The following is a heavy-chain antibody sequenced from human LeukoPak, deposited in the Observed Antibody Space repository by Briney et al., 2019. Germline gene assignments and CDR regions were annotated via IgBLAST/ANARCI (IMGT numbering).Heavy chain of an antibody. CDR1: GGSISSYY. CDR2: IYTSGST. D-gene: IGHD6-13*01. CDR3: ARVRNLAAAGPYYYYYMDA. J-gene: IGHJ6*03. V-gene: IGHV4-4*07. Sequence: PSETLSLTCTVSGGSISSYYWSWIRQPAGKGLEWIGRIYTSGSTNYNPSLKSRVTMSVDTSKNQFSLKLSSVTAADTAVYYCARVRNLAAAGPYYYYYMDAWGKGTTVTVSS.